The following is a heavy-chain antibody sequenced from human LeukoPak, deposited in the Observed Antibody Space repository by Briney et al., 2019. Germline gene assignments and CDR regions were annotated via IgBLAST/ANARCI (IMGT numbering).Heavy chain of an antibody. Sequence: GGYLRLSCAASGFTFSSYGMNWVRQAPGKGLEWVAFIRYDGSKKYSADSVKGRFTISRDNSKNTLYLQMNSLKTEDTAVYYCITEPPMDFFVVVPAWGQGNLVTVSS. D-gene: IGHD2-2*01. CDR3: ITEPPMDFFVVVPA. CDR1: GFTFSSYG. J-gene: IGHJ5*02. V-gene: IGHV3-30*02. CDR2: IRYDGSKK.